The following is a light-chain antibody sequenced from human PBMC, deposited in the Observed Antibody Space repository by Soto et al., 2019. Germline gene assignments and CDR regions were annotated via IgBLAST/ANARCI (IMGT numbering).Light chain of an antibody. CDR3: QDYGGSRT. Sequence: EVVLTQSPGTLSLSPGERATLSCRASQSVGSSFLAWYQQKPGQAPRLLIYGASSRATGVPDRFSGSGSGTDFPLTIPTLEPEDFAVYYCQDYGGSRTFGQGTKVEI. CDR1: QSVGSSF. CDR2: GAS. J-gene: IGKJ1*01. V-gene: IGKV3-20*01.